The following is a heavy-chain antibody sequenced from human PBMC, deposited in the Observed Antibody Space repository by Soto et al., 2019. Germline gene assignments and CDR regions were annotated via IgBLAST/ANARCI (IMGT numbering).Heavy chain of an antibody. CDR3: ALRITIFGVVINYYYGMDV. V-gene: IGHV1-69*13. CDR1: GGTFSSYA. Sequence: ASVKVSCKASGGTFSSYAISWVRQAPGQGLEWMGGIIPIFGTANYAQKFQGRVTITADESTSTAYMELSSLRSEDTAVYYCALRITIFGVVINYYYGMDVWGQGTTVTVSS. D-gene: IGHD3-3*01. CDR2: IIPIFGTA. J-gene: IGHJ6*02.